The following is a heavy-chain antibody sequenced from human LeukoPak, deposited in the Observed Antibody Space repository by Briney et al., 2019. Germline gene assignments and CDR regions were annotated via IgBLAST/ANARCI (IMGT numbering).Heavy chain of an antibody. J-gene: IGHJ4*02. Sequence: SETLSITCTVSGGSISSSSYYWGWIRQPPGKGLEWIGSIYYSGSTYYNPSLKSRVTISVDTSKNQFSLKLSSVTAADTAVYYCACPLRFLEWFPQGWGQGTLVTVSS. V-gene: IGHV4-39*01. CDR3: ACPLRFLEWFPQG. D-gene: IGHD3-3*01. CDR1: GGSISSSSYY. CDR2: IYYSGST.